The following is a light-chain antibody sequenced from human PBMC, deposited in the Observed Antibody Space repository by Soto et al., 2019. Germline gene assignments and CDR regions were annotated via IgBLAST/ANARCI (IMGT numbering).Light chain of an antibody. CDR1: QSISSGG. V-gene: IGKV3-20*01. J-gene: IGKJ3*01. Sequence: EIVCTQSPGTVSLSPGERATLCCRASQSISSGGLAWYQQKPGQAPRLLIYGASSRATGIPDRFSGRGSGTDFTLTINTLEPEDFAVYFCQQYDRSHETFGPGTKVDIK. CDR3: QQYDRSHET. CDR2: GAS.